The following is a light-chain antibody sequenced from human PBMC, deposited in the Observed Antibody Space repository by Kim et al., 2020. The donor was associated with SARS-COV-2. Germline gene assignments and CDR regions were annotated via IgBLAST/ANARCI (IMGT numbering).Light chain of an antibody. V-gene: IGLV3-19*01. Sequence: VVLGRTVRITCQGDSLRNYYATWYQQKPGQAPKVVIYGKDNRPSGVPDRFSGSSSGNTAYLTITGTQAGDEADYYCNSRDSNDYVVFGGGTKVTVL. CDR2: GKD. CDR3: NSRDSNDYVV. CDR1: SLRNYY. J-gene: IGLJ2*01.